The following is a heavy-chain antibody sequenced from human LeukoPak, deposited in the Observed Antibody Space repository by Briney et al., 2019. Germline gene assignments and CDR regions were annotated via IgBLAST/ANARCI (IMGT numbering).Heavy chain of an antibody. CDR1: GGSISSSSDY. CDR2: IYYSGST. J-gene: IGHJ5*02. D-gene: IGHD3-22*01. Sequence: SETLSLTCTVSGGSISSSSDYWGWIRQPPGKGLEWIGSIYYSGSTYYNPSLKSRVTISVDTSKNQFSLKLSSVTAADTAVYYCARGAYYYDSSGYYYWFDPWGQGTLVTVSS. CDR3: ARGAYYYDSSGYYYWFDP. V-gene: IGHV4-39*07.